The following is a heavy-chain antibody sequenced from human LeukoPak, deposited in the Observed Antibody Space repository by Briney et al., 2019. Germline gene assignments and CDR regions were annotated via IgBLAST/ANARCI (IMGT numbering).Heavy chain of an antibody. CDR3: AKDLNYYDSSGYSSYYFDH. Sequence: GGSLRLSCAASGFTFSSYSMNWVRQAPGKGLEWVSYISSSSSTIYYADSVKGRFTISRDNSKNTLYLQMNSLRAEDTAVYYCAKDLNYYDSSGYSSYYFDHWGQGTLVTVSS. D-gene: IGHD3-22*01. CDR1: GFTFSSYS. J-gene: IGHJ4*02. CDR2: ISSSSSTI. V-gene: IGHV3-48*01.